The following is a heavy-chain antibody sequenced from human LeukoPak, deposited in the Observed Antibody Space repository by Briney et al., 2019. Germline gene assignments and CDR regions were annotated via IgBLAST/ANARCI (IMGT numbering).Heavy chain of an antibody. D-gene: IGHD3-10*01. CDR3: ATLPFTERSY. CDR1: RFTFNDYY. CDR2: ITSSGSTI. Sequence: VGSLRLSCAASRFTFNDYYMSWIRQAPGKGLEWISYITSSGSTIYYADSVKGRFTVSRDNAKNSLYLQMNSLRAEDTAVYYCATLPFTERSYWGQGTLVTVSS. J-gene: IGHJ4*02. V-gene: IGHV3-11*01.